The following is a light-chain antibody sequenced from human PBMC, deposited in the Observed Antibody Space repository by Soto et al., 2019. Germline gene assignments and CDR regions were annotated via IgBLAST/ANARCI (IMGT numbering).Light chain of an antibody. Sequence: DIQMTQSPSFVSASVGDRVTITCRASQGISSWLAWYQHKPGRAPKLLIHAASSLESGVPSRFSGGESGPDFPPTTGGRQLEVFAPSYFQKPTIFLLTSGGGTKWRSN. CDR1: QGISSW. CDR3: QKPTIFLLT. CDR2: AAS. V-gene: IGKV1-12*01. J-gene: IGKJ4*01.